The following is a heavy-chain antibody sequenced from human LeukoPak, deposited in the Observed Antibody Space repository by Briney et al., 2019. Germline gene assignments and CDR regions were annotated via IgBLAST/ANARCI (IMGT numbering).Heavy chain of an antibody. D-gene: IGHD3-16*02. CDR1: GFTFSSYS. Sequence: GGSLRLSCAASGFTFSSYSMNWVRQAPGKGLEWDSSISSSSSYIYYADSVKGRFTISRDNAKNSLYLQMNSLRAEDTAVYYCARCPITFGGVIVIPSWFDPWGQGTLVTVSS. CDR2: ISSSSSYI. V-gene: IGHV3-21*01. J-gene: IGHJ5*02. CDR3: ARCPITFGGVIVIPSWFDP.